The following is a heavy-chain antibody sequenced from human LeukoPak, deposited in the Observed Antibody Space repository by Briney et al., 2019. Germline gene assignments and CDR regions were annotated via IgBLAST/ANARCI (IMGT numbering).Heavy chain of an antibody. D-gene: IGHD3-16*01. CDR1: GFTFSHFG. Sequence: GGSLRLSCAASGFTFSHFGMHWVRQAPGKGLQWVSAISDSGGGTFYADSVKGRFTISRDNSKNTLYLQMNSLRAEDTAVYYCAKVGVGWVAFEYWGQGTLVTVSS. CDR2: ISDSGGGT. J-gene: IGHJ4*02. CDR3: AKVGVGWVAFEY. V-gene: IGHV3-23*01.